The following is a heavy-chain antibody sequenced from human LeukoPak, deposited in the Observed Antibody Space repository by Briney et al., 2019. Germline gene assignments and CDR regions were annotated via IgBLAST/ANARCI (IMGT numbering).Heavy chain of an antibody. CDR2: ISYDGSNK. D-gene: IGHD2-8*01. Sequence: PGGSLRLSCAASGSTFSSYGMHWVRQAPGKGLEWVAVISYDGSNKYYADSVKDRFTISRDNSKNTLYLQMNSLRAEDTAVYYCAKDRRLARILYLMDVWGKGTTVTVSS. J-gene: IGHJ6*03. V-gene: IGHV3-30*18. CDR1: GSTFSSYG. CDR3: AKDRRLARILYLMDV.